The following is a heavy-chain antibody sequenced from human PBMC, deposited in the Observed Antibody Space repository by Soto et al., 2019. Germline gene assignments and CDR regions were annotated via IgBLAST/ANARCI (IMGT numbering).Heavy chain of an antibody. CDR2: IHYIGNT. D-gene: IGHD6-13*01. J-gene: IGHJ6*02. CDR3: ARAAPASARMDV. V-gene: IGHV4-31*03. CDR1: GDSISSGGYY. Sequence: PSETLSLTCTVSGDSISSGGYYWSWIRQFPGKGLEWIGYIHYIGNTNYNPSLESRVTLSVDTSKNRISLNLTSVTAADTAVYYCARAAPASARMDVWGQGTKVTVSS.